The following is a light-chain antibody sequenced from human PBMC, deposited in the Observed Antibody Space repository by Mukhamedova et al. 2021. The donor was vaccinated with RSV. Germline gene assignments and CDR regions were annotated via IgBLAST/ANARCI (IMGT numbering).Light chain of an antibody. Sequence: GERATLSCRASQSVSSYLVWYQQRPGQAPRLLIYDASNRATGIPARFSGSGSGTDFSLTISSSEPEDSAIYYCQQHRNWPLTFGG. J-gene: IGKJ4*01. CDR3: QQHRNWPLT. CDR2: DAS. CDR1: QSVSSY. V-gene: IGKV3-11*01.